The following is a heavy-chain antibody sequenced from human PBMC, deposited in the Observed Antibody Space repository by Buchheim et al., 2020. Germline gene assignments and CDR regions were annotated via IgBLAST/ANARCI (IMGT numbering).Heavy chain of an antibody. J-gene: IGHJ4*02. CDR1: GFTFSSYE. CDR2: ISSGGDTI. Sequence: EVQLVESGGGLVQPGGSLRLSCAASGFTFSSYEMNWVRQAPTKGLEWVSYISSGGDTIYYADSVKGRFTISRDNAKNSLYLQMNSLRAEDTAVYYCARDPSRSSSFFDYWGQGTL. CDR3: ARDPSRSSSFFDY. D-gene: IGHD6-6*01. V-gene: IGHV3-48*03.